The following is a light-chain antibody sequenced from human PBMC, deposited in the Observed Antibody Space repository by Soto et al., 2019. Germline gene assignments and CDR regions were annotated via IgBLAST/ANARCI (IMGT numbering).Light chain of an antibody. Sequence: EIVLTQSPGTLSLSPGERVTLSCRASQSVSSTYLAWYQQKPGQAPRLLIYGASSRATCIPDRFSGSGSGTDYTLIISRLEPEDFAVYYCQQFGSSPLYTFGQGTKLEIK. CDR1: QSVSSTY. J-gene: IGKJ2*01. CDR2: GAS. CDR3: QQFGSSPLYT. V-gene: IGKV3-20*01.